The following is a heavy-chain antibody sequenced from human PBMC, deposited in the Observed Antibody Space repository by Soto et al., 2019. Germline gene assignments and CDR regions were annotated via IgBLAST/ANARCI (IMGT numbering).Heavy chain of an antibody. CDR1: GGTFSSYT. J-gene: IGHJ6*02. CDR2: IIPILGIA. CDR3: ASHAFYDILTGYYLYYYYGMDV. D-gene: IGHD3-9*01. V-gene: IGHV1-69*02. Sequence: ASVKVSCKASGGTFSSYTISWVRQAPGQGLEWMGRIIPILGIANYAQKFQGRVTITADKSTSTAYMELSSLRSEDTAVYYCASHAFYDILTGYYLYYYYGMDVWGQGTTVTVSS.